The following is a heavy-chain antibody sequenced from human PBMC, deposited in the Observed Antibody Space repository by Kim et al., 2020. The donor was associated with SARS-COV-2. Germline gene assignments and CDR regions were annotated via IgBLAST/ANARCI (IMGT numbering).Heavy chain of an antibody. CDR3: ARGGPFYCSSTSCYAPADYYYYGMDV. J-gene: IGHJ6*02. CDR1: GFTFSSYS. D-gene: IGHD2-2*01. V-gene: IGHV3-48*02. CDR2: ISSSSSTI. Sequence: GGSLRLSCAASGFTFSSYSMNWVRQAPGKGLEWVSYISSSSSTIYYADSVKGRFTISRDNAKNSLYLQMNSLRDEDTAVYYCARGGPFYCSSTSCYAPADYYYYGMDVWGQGTTVTVSS.